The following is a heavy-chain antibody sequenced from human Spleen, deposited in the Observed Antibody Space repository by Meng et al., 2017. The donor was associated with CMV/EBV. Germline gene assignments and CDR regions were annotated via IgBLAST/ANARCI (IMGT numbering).Heavy chain of an antibody. CDR3: AKVRASGTEDY. CDR1: GISIRSGGYY. D-gene: IGHD3-10*01. CDR2: ISYTGST. V-gene: IGHV4-31*03. Sequence: TVSGISIRSGGYYWRWNRQRPGKGLEWIGYISYTGSTDYSPSLKSRVIISVDTSKDQFSLNMRSVTAADTALYYCAKVRASGTEDYWGPGILVTVSS. J-gene: IGHJ4*02.